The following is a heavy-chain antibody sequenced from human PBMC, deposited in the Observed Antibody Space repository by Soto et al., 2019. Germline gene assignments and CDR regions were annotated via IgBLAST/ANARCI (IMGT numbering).Heavy chain of an antibody. J-gene: IGHJ4*02. CDR2: ISGSGGST. Sequence: GGSLRLSCAASGFTFSSYAMSWVRQAPGKGLEWVSAISGSGGSTYYADSVKGRFTISRDNSKNTLYLQMNSLRAEDTAVYYCAKDLPSYYDSSGYPRYFDYWGQGTLVTVSS. CDR1: GFTFSSYA. V-gene: IGHV3-23*01. D-gene: IGHD3-22*01. CDR3: AKDLPSYYDSSGYPRYFDY.